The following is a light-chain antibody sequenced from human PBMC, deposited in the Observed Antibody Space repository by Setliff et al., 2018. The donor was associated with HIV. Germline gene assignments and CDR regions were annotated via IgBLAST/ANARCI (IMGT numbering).Light chain of an antibody. J-gene: IGLJ3*02. CDR3: SSYTNTLSLWV. V-gene: IGLV2-14*03. Sequence: QFALTQPASVSGSPGQSITISCTGSKNDIAYNFVSWYKQLPGEAPQLILFDVTYRPSGVSHRFSGSKSGNTASLTISGLQPEYEAHYYCSSYTNTLSLWVFGGGTKVTVL. CDR2: DVT. CDR1: KNDIAYNF.